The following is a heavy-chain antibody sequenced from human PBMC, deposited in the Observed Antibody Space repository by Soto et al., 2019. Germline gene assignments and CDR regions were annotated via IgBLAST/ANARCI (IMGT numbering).Heavy chain of an antibody. CDR1: GYSLAGYW. CDR2: IDPSDSQT. CDR3: ARQIYDADTGPNFQYYFDS. V-gene: IGHV5-10-1*01. J-gene: IGHJ4*02. Sequence: PVESLKISCSGSGYSLAGYWLTWVRQKPWKGLEWMGRIDPSDSQTYYSPSFRGHVTISATKSITTVFLQWSSLRASDTAMYYCARQIYDADTGPNFQYYFDSWGQGTPVTVSS. D-gene: IGHD5-18*01.